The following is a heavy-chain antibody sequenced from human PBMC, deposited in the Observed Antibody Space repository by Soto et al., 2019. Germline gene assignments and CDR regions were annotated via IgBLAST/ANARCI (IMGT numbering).Heavy chain of an antibody. CDR2: IYYDGNT. CDR3: ARRYGSCFDY. Sequence: SYTVSGGIMTRSANYGGWIRQPPGKGLECIANIYYDGNTYYNPSLKSRVAISLDTSKNQFSLRPNSVTAADTAVYYCARRYGSCFDYWGQGTLVTVS. V-gene: IGHV4-39*01. CDR1: GGIMTRSANY. J-gene: IGHJ4*02. D-gene: IGHD3-10*01.